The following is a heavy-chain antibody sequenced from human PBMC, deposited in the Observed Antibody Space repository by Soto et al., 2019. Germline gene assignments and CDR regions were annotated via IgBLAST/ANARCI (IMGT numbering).Heavy chain of an antibody. J-gene: IGHJ4*02. V-gene: IGHV4-59*12. CDR1: GGSISSYY. D-gene: IGHD2-15*01. CDR2: IYYSGST. Sequence: SETLSLTCTVSGGSISSYYWSWIRQPPGKGLEWIGYIYYSGSTNYNPSLKSRVTMSVDPPKNQLSLKLTSVTAADTAVYYCARINGGSPDFWGQGTLVTVSS. CDR3: ARINGGSPDF.